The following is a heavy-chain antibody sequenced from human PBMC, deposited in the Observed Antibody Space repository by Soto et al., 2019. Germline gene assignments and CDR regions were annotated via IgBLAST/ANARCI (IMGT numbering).Heavy chain of an antibody. J-gene: IGHJ6*03. CDR1: GGSFSGYY. Sequence: SETLSLTCAVYGGSFSGYYWSWIRQPPGKGLEWIGEINHSGSTNYNPSLKSRVTISVDTSKNQFYLKLSSVTAADTAVYYCARERKGYGDYYYYYYYYMDVWGKGTTVTVSS. CDR3: ARERKGYGDYYYYYYYYMDV. D-gene: IGHD4-17*01. CDR2: INHSGST. V-gene: IGHV4-34*01.